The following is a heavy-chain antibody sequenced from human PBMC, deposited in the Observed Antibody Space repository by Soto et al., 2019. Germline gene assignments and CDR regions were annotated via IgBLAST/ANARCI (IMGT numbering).Heavy chain of an antibody. CDR3: AREYCSSTSCYAGHAFDI. CDR2: INPSGGST. CDR1: GYTFTSYY. J-gene: IGHJ3*02. D-gene: IGHD2-2*01. Sequence: ASVKVSCKASGYTFTSYYMHWVRQAPGQGLEWMGIINPSGGSTSYAQKFQGRVTMTRDTSTSTVYMELSSLRSEDTAVYYCAREYCSSTSCYAGHAFDIWGQGTMVTVSS. V-gene: IGHV1-46*01.